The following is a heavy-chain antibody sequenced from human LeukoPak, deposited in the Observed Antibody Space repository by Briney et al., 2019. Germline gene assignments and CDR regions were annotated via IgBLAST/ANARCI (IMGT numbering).Heavy chain of an antibody. J-gene: IGHJ4*02. V-gene: IGHV4-34*01. CDR1: GGSFSGYY. D-gene: IGHD3-16*02. CDR3: ARGRFYDYVWGSYRYGYLDY. Sequence: PSETLSLTCAVYGGSFSGYYWSWIRQPPGKGLEWIGEINHSGSTNYNPSLKSRVTISVDTSKNQFSLKLSSVTAADTAVYYCARGRFYDYVWGSYRYGYLDYWGQGTLVTVSS. CDR2: INHSGST.